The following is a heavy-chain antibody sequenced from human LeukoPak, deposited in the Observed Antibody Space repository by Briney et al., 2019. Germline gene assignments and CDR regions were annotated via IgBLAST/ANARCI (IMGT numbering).Heavy chain of an antibody. Sequence: GRSLRLSCAASGFIFSSYSMHWVRQGPGKGLEWVAVTSHDGNDKSYADSVKGRLTISRDNSKNTLFLQMNSLRAEDTAVYYCAKDGGLWVSAHWGDSWGRGTLVTVSS. CDR1: GFIFSSYS. CDR2: TSHDGNDK. CDR3: AKDGGLWVSAHWGDS. J-gene: IGHJ4*02. V-gene: IGHV3-30-3*01. D-gene: IGHD7-27*01.